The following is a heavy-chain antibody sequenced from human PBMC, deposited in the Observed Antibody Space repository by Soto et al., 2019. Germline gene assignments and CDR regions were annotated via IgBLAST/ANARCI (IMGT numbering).Heavy chain of an antibody. Sequence: QITLKESGPTLVNPTQTLTLTCTFSGFSLSTSGVSVGWIRQPPGKALEWLALIYWDDEKRYSPSLKSRVTITKDTSKNQVVLTMTNMDPVDTATYYCAHIPFGGISYLPTRGMDVWGHGTTVTVSS. J-gene: IGHJ6*02. D-gene: IGHD3-16*01. CDR3: AHIPFGGISYLPTRGMDV. CDR2: IYWDDEK. V-gene: IGHV2-5*02. CDR1: GFSLSTSGVS.